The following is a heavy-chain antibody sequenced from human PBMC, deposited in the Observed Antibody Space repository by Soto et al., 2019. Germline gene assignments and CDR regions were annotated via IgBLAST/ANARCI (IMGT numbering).Heavy chain of an antibody. J-gene: IGHJ6*02. V-gene: IGHV5-51*01. Sequence: PGESLKISCKGSGYSFTSYWIAWVRQMPGKGLEWMAIIYPGDSDTRYSPSFQGQVTIPPDKSISTTYLQWSSLKASDTAMYYCARRETIRYGMDVWGQGTTVTVSS. D-gene: IGHD3-3*01. CDR3: ARRETIRYGMDV. CDR2: IYPGDSDT. CDR1: GYSFTSYW.